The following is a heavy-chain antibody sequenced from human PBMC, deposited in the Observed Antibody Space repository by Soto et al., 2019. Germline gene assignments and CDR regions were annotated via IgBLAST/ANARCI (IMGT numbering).Heavy chain of an antibody. CDR1: GGSISSGGYY. J-gene: IGHJ5*02. Sequence: PSETLSLTCTVSGGSISSGGYYWSWIRQHPGKGLEWIGYIYYSGSTYYNPSLKSRVTISVDTSKNQFSLKLSSVTAADTAVYYCARAEGRSSPWDWFDTWGQGTLVTVSS. D-gene: IGHD6-13*01. CDR3: ARAEGRSSPWDWFDT. CDR2: IYYSGST. V-gene: IGHV4-31*03.